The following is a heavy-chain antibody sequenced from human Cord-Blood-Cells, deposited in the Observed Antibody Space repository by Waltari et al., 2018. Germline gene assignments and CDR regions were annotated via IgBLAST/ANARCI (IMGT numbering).Heavy chain of an antibody. CDR2: TIPIFGTA. J-gene: IGHJ5*02. CDR3: ARVRSREYSSNWFDP. V-gene: IGHV1-69*06. D-gene: IGHD6-6*01. CDR1: GGTFSSYA. Sequence: VQSGAEVKKPGSSVKVSCKASGGTFSSYAISWVRQAPGQGLEWLGGTIPIFGTANYAQKFQGRVTITADKSTSTAYMELSSLRSEDTAVYYCARVRSREYSSNWFDPWGQGTLVTVAS.